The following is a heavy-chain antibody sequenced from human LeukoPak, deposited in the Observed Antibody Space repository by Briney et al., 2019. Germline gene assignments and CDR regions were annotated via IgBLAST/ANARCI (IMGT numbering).Heavy chain of an antibody. CDR2: IYYSGST. Sequence: SETLSLTCTVSGGSISSSSYYWGWIRQPPGKGLEWIGSIYYSGSTYYNPSLKSRVTISVDTSKNQFSLKLSSVTAADTAVYYCARGRWQWLSRGFDYWGQGTLVTVSS. V-gene: IGHV4-39*07. D-gene: IGHD6-19*01. J-gene: IGHJ4*02. CDR1: GGSISSSSYY. CDR3: ARGRWQWLSRGFDY.